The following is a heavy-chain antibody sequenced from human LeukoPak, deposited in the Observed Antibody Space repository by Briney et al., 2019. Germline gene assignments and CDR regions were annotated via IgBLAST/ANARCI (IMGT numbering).Heavy chain of an antibody. CDR3: ARGQLRLSN. J-gene: IGHJ4*02. D-gene: IGHD2-2*01. CDR2: INHSGGT. CDR1: GGSFNGYY. Sequence: PSETLSLTCAVYGGSFNGYYWTWIRQPPGKGPEWIGEINHSGGTDYNPSLKSRVTISVDTSKNQFSLKLNSVTAADTAVYYCARGQLRLSNWGQGSLVIVSS. V-gene: IGHV4-34*01.